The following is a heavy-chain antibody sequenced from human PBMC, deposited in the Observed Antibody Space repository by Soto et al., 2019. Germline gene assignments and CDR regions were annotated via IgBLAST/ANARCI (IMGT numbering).Heavy chain of an antibody. D-gene: IGHD3-10*01. V-gene: IGHV4-34*01. J-gene: IGHJ4*02. CDR1: GGSFSGYY. CDR3: ARGRSPSARRGFDY. CDR2: INHSGST. Sequence: QVQLQQWGAGLLKPSETLSLTCAVYGGSFSGYYWSWIRQPPGKGLEWIGEINHSGSTNYNPSLKSRVTISVDTSKNQFSLKLSSATAADTAVYYCARGRSPSARRGFDYWGQGTLVTVSS.